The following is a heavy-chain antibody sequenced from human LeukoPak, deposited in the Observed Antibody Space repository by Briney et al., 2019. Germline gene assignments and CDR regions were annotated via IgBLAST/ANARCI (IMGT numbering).Heavy chain of an antibody. J-gene: IGHJ6*01. CDR1: GFTFSGSA. Sequence: GGSLRLSCAASGFTFSGSAMHWVRQAAGKGLEWVGRIRSKANSYATAYAASVKGRFTISRDDSKNTAYLQMNSLKIEDTAVYYCTRPGEDVWGQGSTVTVSS. CDR2: IRSKANSYAT. D-gene: IGHD3-16*01. V-gene: IGHV3-73*01. CDR3: TRPGEDV.